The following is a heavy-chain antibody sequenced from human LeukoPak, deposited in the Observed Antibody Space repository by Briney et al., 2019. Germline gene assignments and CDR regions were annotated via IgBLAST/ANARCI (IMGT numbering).Heavy chain of an antibody. V-gene: IGHV3-7*01. J-gene: IGHJ4*02. D-gene: IGHD1-26*01. CDR2: IKQDGNEK. CDR3: ARGPIVGATLDY. CDR1: GFTFSSYW. Sequence: GGSLRLSCAASGFTFSSYWMSWVRQAPGKGLEWVANIKQDGNEKYYVDSVKGRFTISRDNAKKSLYLQMNSLRAEDTAVYYCARGPIVGATLDYWGQGTLVTVSS.